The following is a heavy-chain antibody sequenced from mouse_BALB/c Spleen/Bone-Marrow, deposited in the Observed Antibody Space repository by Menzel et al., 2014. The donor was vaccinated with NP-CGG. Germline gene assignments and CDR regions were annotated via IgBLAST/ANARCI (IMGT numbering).Heavy chain of an antibody. V-gene: IGHV1S56*01. J-gene: IGHJ4*01. D-gene: IGHD2-4*01. CDR2: IYPGDFNT. CDR3: ARKSQRAYDSMNY. CDR1: GYTFTSYY. Sequence: VKLQESGPELVKPGASVRISCKASGYTFTSYYIYWVRQRPGQGLEWIGWIYPGDFNTKYNEKFKGKATLTADKSSSTAHMQLSSLTSEDSAVYFCARKSQRAYDSMNYWGQGTSVTVSS.